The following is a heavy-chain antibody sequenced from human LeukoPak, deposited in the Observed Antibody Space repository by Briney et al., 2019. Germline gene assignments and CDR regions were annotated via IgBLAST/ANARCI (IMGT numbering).Heavy chain of an antibody. CDR2: IYYSGST. CDR1: GGSISSYY. Sequence: SETLSLTCTVSGGSISSYYWSWIRQPPGKGLEWIGYIYYSGSTSYNPSLKSRVTISVDTSKNQFSLKLSSVSAADTAVYYCARAYYGSGNTYYFDYWGQGTLVIVSS. J-gene: IGHJ4*02. V-gene: IGHV4-59*01. D-gene: IGHD3-10*01. CDR3: ARAYYGSGNTYYFDY.